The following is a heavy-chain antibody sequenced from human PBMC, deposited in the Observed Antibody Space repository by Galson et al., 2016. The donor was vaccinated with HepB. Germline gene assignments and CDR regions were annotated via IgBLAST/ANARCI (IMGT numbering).Heavy chain of an antibody. CDR3: ATRRAAISRG. D-gene: IGHD6-25*01. Sequence: SLRLSCAGSGFTFSSYAMNWVRQAPGKGLEWVSSIRDGDGRTHYADSVKGRFTIARDNSKNTLYLQMNNLRAEDTAVCYCATRRAAISRGWGQGTLVTVSS. V-gene: IGHV3-23*01. CDR1: GFTFSSYA. J-gene: IGHJ4*02. CDR2: IRDGDGRT.